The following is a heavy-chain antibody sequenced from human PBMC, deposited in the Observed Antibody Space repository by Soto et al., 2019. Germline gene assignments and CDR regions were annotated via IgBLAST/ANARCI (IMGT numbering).Heavy chain of an antibody. D-gene: IGHD3-22*01. CDR3: ARDDSSGYYFL. V-gene: IGHV3-48*03. CDR2: IGKSGSTI. Sequence: HPGGSLRLSCAASGFIFSSYEMHWVRQAPGKGLEWVSYIGKSGSTIFYSDSVKGRFTISRDNAKNSLYLQMNSLRAEDTAVYFCARDDSSGYYFLWGQGTLVTVSS. CDR1: GFIFSSYE. J-gene: IGHJ4*02.